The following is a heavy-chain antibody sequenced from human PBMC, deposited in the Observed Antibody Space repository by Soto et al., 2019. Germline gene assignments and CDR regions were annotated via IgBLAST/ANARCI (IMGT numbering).Heavy chain of an antibody. V-gene: IGHV3-7*05. D-gene: IGHD1-26*01. CDR2: IKEDGSKK. CDR3: VRSGSNFDY. J-gene: IGHJ4*02. Sequence: GGSLRLSCAASGFTFSNYWMSWVRQAPGKGLKWVANIKEDGSKKNYVDSVEGRFTISRDNAKNSLYLQTNSLRAEDTAVYYCVRSGSNFDYWGQGTLVTVSS. CDR1: GFTFSNYW.